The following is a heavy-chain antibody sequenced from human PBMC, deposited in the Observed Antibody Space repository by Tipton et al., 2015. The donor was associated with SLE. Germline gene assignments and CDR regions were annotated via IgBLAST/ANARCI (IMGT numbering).Heavy chain of an antibody. V-gene: IGHV3-23*03. CDR3: AKPPHDYGTYVSWYFDL. Sequence: SLRLSCAASGFTFSHYGMAWVRLAPGKGLEWVAFIYSAGSVYYADSVRGRFTISKDDSKNTLFLHMNSLRAEDTAVYYCAKPPHDYGTYVSWYFDLWGRGTLV. D-gene: IGHD3-16*01. J-gene: IGHJ2*01. CDR1: GFTFSHYG. CDR2: IYSAGSV.